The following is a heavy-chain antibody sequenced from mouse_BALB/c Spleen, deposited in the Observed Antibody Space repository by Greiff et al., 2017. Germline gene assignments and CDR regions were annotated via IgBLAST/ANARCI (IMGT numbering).Heavy chain of an antibody. D-gene: IGHD4-1*01. CDR3: TRVPTGRELYYYAMDY. J-gene: IGHJ4*01. V-gene: IGHV5-6-4*01. Sequence: EVKLMESGGGLVKPGGSLKLSCAASGFTFSSYTMSWVRQTPEKRLEWVATISSGGSYTYYPDSVKGRFTISRDNAKNTLYLQMSSLKSEDTAMYYCTRVPTGRELYYYAMDYWGQGTSVTVSS. CDR2: ISSGGSYT. CDR1: GFTFSSYT.